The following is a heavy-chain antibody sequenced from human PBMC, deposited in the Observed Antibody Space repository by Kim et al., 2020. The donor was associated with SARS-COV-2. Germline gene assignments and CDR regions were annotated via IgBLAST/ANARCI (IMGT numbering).Heavy chain of an antibody. CDR2: ILYDGNSK. Sequence: GGSLRLSCAASGFTFSIFSMHWVRQAPGKRLEWVAVILYDGNSKYYADSVKGRFTIFRDNSNNTIFLQMDSLRVEDTAVYFCAEESPRYYDYVWGTYRLDSWGQGALVTVSS. D-gene: IGHD3-16*02. CDR3: AEESPRYYDYVWGTYRLDS. V-gene: IGHV3-33*06. CDR1: GFTFSIFS. J-gene: IGHJ4*02.